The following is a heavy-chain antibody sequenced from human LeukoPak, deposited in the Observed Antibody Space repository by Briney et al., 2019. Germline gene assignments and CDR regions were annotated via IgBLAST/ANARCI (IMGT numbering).Heavy chain of an antibody. J-gene: IGHJ4*02. D-gene: IGHD1-14*01. CDR3: ARVDLGYYFDY. Sequence: GGSLRLSCAASGFTFSGYTINWVRQAPGKGLEWVASISGSSSYIYYVDSVKGRFTISRDNAKNSLYLQMNSLRAEDTAVYYCARVDLGYYFDYWGQGTLVTVSS. V-gene: IGHV3-21*01. CDR2: ISGSSSYI. CDR1: GFTFSGYT.